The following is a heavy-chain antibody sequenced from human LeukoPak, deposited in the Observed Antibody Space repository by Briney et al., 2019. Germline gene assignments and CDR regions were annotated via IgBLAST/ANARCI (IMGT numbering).Heavy chain of an antibody. CDR3: ARSGAVAGHFDY. V-gene: IGHV3-21*01. Sequence: PGGSLRLSCAASGFTFSSYSMNWVRQAPGKGLEWVSSISSSSSCIYYADSVKGRFTISRDNAKNSLYLQMNSLRAEDTAVYYCARSGAVAGHFDYWGQGTLVTVSS. J-gene: IGHJ4*02. D-gene: IGHD6-19*01. CDR1: GFTFSSYS. CDR2: ISSSSSCI.